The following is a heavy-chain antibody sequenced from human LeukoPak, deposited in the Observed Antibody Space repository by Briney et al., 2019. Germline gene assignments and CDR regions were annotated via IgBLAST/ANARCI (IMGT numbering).Heavy chain of an antibody. D-gene: IGHD6-19*01. CDR1: GFTVSSNY. J-gene: IGHJ4*02. V-gene: IGHV3-53*01. Sequence: GGSLRPSCAASGFTVSSNYMSWVRQAPGKGLEWVSVIYSDGNTYYADSVKGRFTISRDNSKNTLYLQMNSLRAEDTAVYYCARDRGVAGDWGQGTLVTVSS. CDR2: IYSDGNT. CDR3: ARDRGVAGD.